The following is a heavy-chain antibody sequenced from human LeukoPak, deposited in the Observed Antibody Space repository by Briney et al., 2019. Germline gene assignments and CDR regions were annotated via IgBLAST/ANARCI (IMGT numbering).Heavy chain of an antibody. J-gene: IGHJ4*02. V-gene: IGHV3-30*18. D-gene: IGHD2-15*01. CDR3: ANSAGGFDY. Sequence: GRSLRLSCAASRFTFSSYGMHWVRQAPGKGLEWVAVISYDGSIKYYADSVKGRFTISRDNSKNTLYLQMNSLRAEDTAVYYCANSAGGFDYWGQGTLVTVSS. CDR2: ISYDGSIK. CDR1: RFTFSSYG.